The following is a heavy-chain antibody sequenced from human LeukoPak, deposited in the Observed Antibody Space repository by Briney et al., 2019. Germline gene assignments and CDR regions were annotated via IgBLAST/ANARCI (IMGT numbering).Heavy chain of an antibody. V-gene: IGHV4-39*07. Sequence: PSETLSPTCTVSGGSISSSSYYWGWIRQPPGKGLEWIGSIYYSGSTYYNPSLKSRVTISVDTSKNQFSLKLSSVTAADTAVYYCARDLRGLPNENWFDPWGQGTLVTVSS. J-gene: IGHJ5*02. CDR2: IYYSGST. CDR3: ARDLRGLPNENWFDP. CDR1: GGSISSSSYY.